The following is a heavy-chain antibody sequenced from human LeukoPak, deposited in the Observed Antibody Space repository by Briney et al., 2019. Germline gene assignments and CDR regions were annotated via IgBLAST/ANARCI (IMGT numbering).Heavy chain of an antibody. CDR3: AAYLWFGGPYFDY. CDR2: FHPEDGET. D-gene: IGHD3-10*01. Sequence: ASVQVSCKFSGNTLTEVSIHWVRQAPGKGLEWMGGFHPEDGETIYTQKFQGRVTMTEDTSTDTAYMELSSLRSEDTAVYYCAAYLWFGGPYFDYWGQGTLVTVSS. CDR1: GNTLTEVS. V-gene: IGHV1-24*01. J-gene: IGHJ4*02.